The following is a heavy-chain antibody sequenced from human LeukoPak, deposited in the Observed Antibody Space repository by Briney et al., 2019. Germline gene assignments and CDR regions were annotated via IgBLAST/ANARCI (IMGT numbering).Heavy chain of an antibody. CDR2: ITGRGDET. J-gene: IGHJ4*02. CDR3: AKGATSWSGYYGY. D-gene: IGHD3-3*01. Sequence: GGSLRLSCAASGFIFSNYALMWVRQAPGKGLEWVSSITGRGDETFYADSVKGRFSLSRDNSKNTLYLQMNSLRAEDTAVYYCAKGATSWSGYYGYWGQGTLVTVSS. CDR1: GFIFSNYA. V-gene: IGHV3-23*01.